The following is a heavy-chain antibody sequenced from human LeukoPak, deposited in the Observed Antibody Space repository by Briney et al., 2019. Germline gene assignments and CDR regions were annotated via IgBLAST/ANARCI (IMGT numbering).Heavy chain of an antibody. Sequence: SQTLSLTCTVSGGSISSGDYYWSWIRQPPGKGLEWIGYIYYSGSTYYNPSLKSRVTISVDTSKNQFSLKLSSVTAADTAVYYCARGFGSSYYYYYMDVWGKGTTVTVSS. J-gene: IGHJ6*03. CDR3: ARGFGSSYYYYYMDV. D-gene: IGHD6-6*01. V-gene: IGHV4-30-4*08. CDR2: IYYSGST. CDR1: GGSISSGDYY.